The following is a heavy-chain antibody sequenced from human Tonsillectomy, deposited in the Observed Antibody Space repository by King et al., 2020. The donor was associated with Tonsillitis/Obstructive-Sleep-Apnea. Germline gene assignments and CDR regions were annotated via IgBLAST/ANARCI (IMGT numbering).Heavy chain of an antibody. Sequence: QVQLVESGGGVVQPGRSLRLSCAASGFTFSSYAIHWGRQAPGKGLEWVAVISYDGSNKYYADSVKGRFTISRDNSKNTLYLQMNRLRAEDTAVYYCARGPITGDYYTTSYYYYYLDVWGKGTTVTVSS. J-gene: IGHJ6*03. CDR3: ARGPITGDYYTTSYYYYYLDV. CDR1: GFTFSSYA. D-gene: IGHD3-3*01. V-gene: IGHV3-30*04. CDR2: ISYDGSNK.